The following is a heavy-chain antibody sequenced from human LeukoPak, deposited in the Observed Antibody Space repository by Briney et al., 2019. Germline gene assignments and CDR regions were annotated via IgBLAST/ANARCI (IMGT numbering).Heavy chain of an antibody. D-gene: IGHD5-18*01. V-gene: IGHV3-9*01. CDR3: AKDIYAMVSGIDY. CDR2: ISWKSVGI. Sequence: GGSLRLSCAPSGFTFDDYAMHWVRKPPGKGLEWVSGISWKSVGIGYADSVKGRFTISRDNAKNSLYLQMNSLRAEDTALYYCAKDIYAMVSGIDYWGQGTLVTVSS. CDR1: GFTFDDYA. J-gene: IGHJ4*02.